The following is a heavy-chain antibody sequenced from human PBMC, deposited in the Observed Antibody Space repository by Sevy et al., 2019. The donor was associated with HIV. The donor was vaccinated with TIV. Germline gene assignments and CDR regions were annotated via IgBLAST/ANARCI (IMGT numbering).Heavy chain of an antibody. Sequence: GGSLRLSCAASGFTFSNYWMSWVRQPPGKGLEWVANIKQDGSEKYCVDSVKDRFTISRDNARNSLFLQMNSLRAEDTAVYYCARHFSSSWTTRHFDCWGQGTLVTVSS. CDR1: GFTFSNYW. CDR2: IKQDGSEK. D-gene: IGHD6-13*01. V-gene: IGHV3-7*01. CDR3: ARHFSSSWTTRHFDC. J-gene: IGHJ4*02.